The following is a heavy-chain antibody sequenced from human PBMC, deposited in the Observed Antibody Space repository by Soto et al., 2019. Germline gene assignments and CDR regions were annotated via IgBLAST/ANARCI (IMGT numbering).Heavy chain of an antibody. D-gene: IGHD4-17*01. CDR3: ARNDHGGNPFFAN. CDR2: IYYSGRT. V-gene: IGHV4-59*01. CDR1: GGSLSNYY. Sequence: QVQLQESGPRLVKPSETLSLTCTVSGGSLSNYYWSWIRQPPGKGLEWIGYIYYSGRTNYNPSLKSRLTMSVDTSKNQVSLKLNSVTAADTAVYYCARNDHGGNPFFANWGQGTLVTVSS. J-gene: IGHJ4*02.